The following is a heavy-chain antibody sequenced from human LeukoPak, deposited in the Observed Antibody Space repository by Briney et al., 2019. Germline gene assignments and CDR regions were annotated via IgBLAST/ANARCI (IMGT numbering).Heavy chain of an antibody. V-gene: IGHV3-21*01. J-gene: IGHJ4*02. Sequence: GGSLRLSCAASGITFSSYSMNWVRQAPGKGLEWVSSISSSSSYIYYADSVKGRFTISRDNAKNSLYLQMNSLRAEDTAVYYCARRFGSSSQYYFDYWGQGTLVTVSS. D-gene: IGHD6-13*01. CDR3: ARRFGSSSQYYFDY. CDR1: GITFSSYS. CDR2: ISSSSSYI.